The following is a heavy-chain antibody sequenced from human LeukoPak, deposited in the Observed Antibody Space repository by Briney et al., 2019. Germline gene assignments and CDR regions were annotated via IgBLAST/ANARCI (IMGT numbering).Heavy chain of an antibody. CDR3: ARGTGSLDH. Sequence: SQTLSLTCAISGDSVSSKSASWNWIRQSPSRGLEWLGRTFYRSKWSNDYALSVKSRITINPETSKNQFSLHLTSVTPDDTAVYYCARGTGSLDHWGQGTLVTVSS. CDR1: GDSVSSKSAS. D-gene: IGHD1-26*01. CDR2: TFYRSKWSN. J-gene: IGHJ4*02. V-gene: IGHV6-1*01.